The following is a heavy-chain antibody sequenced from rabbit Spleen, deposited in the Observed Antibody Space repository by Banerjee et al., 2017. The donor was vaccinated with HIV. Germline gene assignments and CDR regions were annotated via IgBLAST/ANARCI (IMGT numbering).Heavy chain of an antibody. J-gene: IGHJ4*01. Sequence: QSLEESGGDLVKPGASLTLTCTASGFSFSSYWMSWVRQAPGKGLEWIGNIYGGSSSTAYYASWAKGRFTVSKTSSTTVTLRMTSLTAADTATYFCARDTAAAGYDYASLWGPGTLVTVS. V-gene: IGHV1S40*01. CDR3: ARDTAAAGYDYASL. CDR2: IYGGSSSTA. D-gene: IGHD6-1*01. CDR1: GFSFSSYW.